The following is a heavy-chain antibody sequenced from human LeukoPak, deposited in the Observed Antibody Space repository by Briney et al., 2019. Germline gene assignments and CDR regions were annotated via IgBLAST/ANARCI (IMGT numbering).Heavy chain of an antibody. CDR3: GRGPGYRSDY. J-gene: IGHJ4*02. CDR2: INQDGSEK. CDR1: GLSFNTYW. Sequence: GALRLSCAASGLSFNTYWMTWVRQAPGKGLEWVANINQDGSEKNYVGSVKGRFTISRDSAKKSLYLQMNSLRAEDTAVYYCGRGPGYRSDYWGQGTLVTVSS. D-gene: IGHD5-12*01. V-gene: IGHV3-7*05.